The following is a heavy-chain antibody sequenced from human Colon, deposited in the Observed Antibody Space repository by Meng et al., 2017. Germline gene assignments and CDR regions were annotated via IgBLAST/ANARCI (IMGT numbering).Heavy chain of an antibody. CDR2: INKDGSEQ. J-gene: IGHJ4*02. V-gene: IGHV3-7*01. Sequence: GESLKISCIVSGFTFSSYGMTWVRQAPGKGLECVANINKDGSEQYYVDFVKGRFTISRDNAKNSLHLQMNSLRAEDTAVYYCARGTLSLADWGQGMLVNGAS. CDR3: ARGTLSLAD. CDR1: GFTFSSYG. D-gene: IGHD2-15*01.